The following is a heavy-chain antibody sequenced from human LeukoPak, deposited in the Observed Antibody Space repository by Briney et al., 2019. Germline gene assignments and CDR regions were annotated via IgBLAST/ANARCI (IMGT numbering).Heavy chain of an antibody. Sequence: PSETLSLTCTVSGGSISSGGYYWSWIRQHPGKGLEWIGYIYYSGSTYYNPSLKSRVTISVDTSKNQFSLKLSSVTAADTAVYYCARHRTQITMIVVVTSDYFDYWGQGTLVTVSS. CDR2: IYYSGST. J-gene: IGHJ4*02. D-gene: IGHD3-22*01. CDR1: GGSISSGGYY. CDR3: ARHRTQITMIVVVTSDYFDY. V-gene: IGHV4-31*03.